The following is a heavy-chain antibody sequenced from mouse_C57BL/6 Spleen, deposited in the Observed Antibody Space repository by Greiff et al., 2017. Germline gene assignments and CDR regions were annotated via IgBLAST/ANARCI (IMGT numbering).Heavy chain of an antibody. Sequence: QVQLQQSGAELVRPGASVTLSCKASGYIFTDYEMHWVKQTPVHGLEWIGAIDPETGGTAYNQKFKGKAILTADKSSSTAYMELRSLTSEDSAVYYCTRNYDYDGYWGQGTTLTVSS. V-gene: IGHV1-15*01. CDR1: GYIFTDYE. CDR3: TRNYDYDGY. J-gene: IGHJ2*01. CDR2: IDPETGGT. D-gene: IGHD2-4*01.